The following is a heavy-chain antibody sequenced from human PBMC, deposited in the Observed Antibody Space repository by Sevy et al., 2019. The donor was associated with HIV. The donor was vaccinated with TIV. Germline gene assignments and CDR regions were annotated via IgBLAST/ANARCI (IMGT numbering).Heavy chain of an antibody. V-gene: IGHV3-30*18. Sequence: GGSLRLSCAASGFAFSDYAMHWVRQAPGKGLEWVAAISYAGDNKYFADSVKGRFTVSKDNSKNTLYREMNSLRAEDTAVYYCAKAHADCSGGTCYTAHYYYDMDVWAEGPRSPSP. CDR1: GFAFSDYA. D-gene: IGHD2-15*01. J-gene: IGHJ6*02. CDR2: ISYAGDNK. CDR3: AKAHADCSGGTCYTAHYYYDMDV.